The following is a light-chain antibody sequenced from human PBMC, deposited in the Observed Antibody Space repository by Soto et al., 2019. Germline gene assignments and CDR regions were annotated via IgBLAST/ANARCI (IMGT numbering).Light chain of an antibody. J-gene: IGKJ1*01. CDR2: DST. CDR3: QQYNSDSWT. CDR1: QSINTW. Sequence: DIKMTQSPSTLSASVGDRVIITCRASQSINTWLAWYQQKPGKVPNLLIYDSTNLESGVPSRFSGSGSGTEFTLTISSLQPDDFATYYCQQYNSDSWTFGQGTKVDIK. V-gene: IGKV1-5*01.